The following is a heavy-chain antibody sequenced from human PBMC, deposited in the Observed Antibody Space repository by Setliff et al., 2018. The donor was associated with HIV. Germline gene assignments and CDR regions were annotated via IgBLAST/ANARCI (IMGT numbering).Heavy chain of an antibody. Sequence: SETLSLTCSVFGGSMNSHYWSWIRQPPGKGLEWIGLIYYTGLPTCNSSLKSRVTMSVDRSKNQFSLRLTSVTAADTAMYYCARVARVHPFDPWGQGTLVTVSS. CDR3: ARVARVHPFDP. CDR2: IYYTGLP. V-gene: IGHV4-59*11. J-gene: IGHJ5*02. CDR1: GGSMNSHY.